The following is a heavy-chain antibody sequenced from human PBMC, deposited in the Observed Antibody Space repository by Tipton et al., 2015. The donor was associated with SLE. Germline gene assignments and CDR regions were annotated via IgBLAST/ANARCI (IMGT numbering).Heavy chain of an antibody. Sequence: SLRLSCAASGFTFSSYAMSWVRQAPGKGLEWVSVISGTSDLTFYADSVKGRFTISRDNSKNTLYLQTNSLRAEDTAVYYCARGGLLGYFGSGTYYTFDYWGQGTLVTVSS. CDR2: ISGTSDLT. CDR3: ARGGLLGYFGSGTYYTFDY. V-gene: IGHV3-23*01. CDR1: GFTFSSYA. J-gene: IGHJ4*02. D-gene: IGHD3-10*01.